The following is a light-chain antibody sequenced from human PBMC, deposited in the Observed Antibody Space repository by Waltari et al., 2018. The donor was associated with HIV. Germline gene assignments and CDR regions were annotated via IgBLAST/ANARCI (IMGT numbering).Light chain of an antibody. Sequence: EIQMNQSPSPLSASVGDTGVISCRASQSITYFLNWYQLKPGKAPALLISGASSLQSGVPSRFVGSGSGTDFTLTIKNLQPGDFATYFCQQSDSLPYTFGPGTKLDI. CDR2: GAS. CDR3: QQSDSLPYT. CDR1: QSITYF. V-gene: IGKV1-39*01. J-gene: IGKJ2*01.